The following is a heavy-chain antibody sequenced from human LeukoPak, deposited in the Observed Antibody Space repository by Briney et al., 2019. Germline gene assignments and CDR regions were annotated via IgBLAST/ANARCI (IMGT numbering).Heavy chain of an antibody. CDR3: ARADYDSSASTRKQIDY. CDR1: GYTFTGYS. J-gene: IGHJ4*02. Sequence: ASVKVSCKTSGYTFTGYSMHWVRQAPGQGLEWMGWINPNNGDTNYAQKFQGRVTMTSDTSISTAYMELSRLRSDDTAVYYCARADYDSSASTRKQIDYWGQGTLVTVSS. D-gene: IGHD3-22*01. V-gene: IGHV1-2*02. CDR2: INPNNGDT.